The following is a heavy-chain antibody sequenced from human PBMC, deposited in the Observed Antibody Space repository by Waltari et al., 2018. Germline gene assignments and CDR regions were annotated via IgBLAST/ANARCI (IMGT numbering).Heavy chain of an antibody. CDR1: GFTLRSHW. CDR2: MRPDGSQK. CDR3: ARDVDY. Sequence: EGRVVESGGGLVQPGGSVRLSCAASGFTLRSHWMSWFRQAPGKGLEWVANMRPDGSQKYYVDSVKGRFTISRDNAKNSLYLQMNSLRVEDTAVYYCARDVDYWGQGTLVTVSS. J-gene: IGHJ4*02. V-gene: IGHV3-7*01.